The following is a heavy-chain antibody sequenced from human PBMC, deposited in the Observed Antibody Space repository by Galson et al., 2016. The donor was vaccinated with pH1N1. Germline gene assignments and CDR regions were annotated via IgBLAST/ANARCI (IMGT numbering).Heavy chain of an antibody. CDR3: AKAGYSYGNNYYYMDV. CDR2: ITGRGGST. V-gene: IGHV3-23*01. Sequence: SLRLSCAASGFTFSTHAMIWVRQAPGKGPEWVSIITGRGGSTYYADSVKGRFTISRDNSKNTMVLQMNSLRAEDTAVYYCAKAGYSYGNNYYYMDVWGKGTAVTVSS. J-gene: IGHJ6*03. D-gene: IGHD5-18*01. CDR1: GFTFSTHA.